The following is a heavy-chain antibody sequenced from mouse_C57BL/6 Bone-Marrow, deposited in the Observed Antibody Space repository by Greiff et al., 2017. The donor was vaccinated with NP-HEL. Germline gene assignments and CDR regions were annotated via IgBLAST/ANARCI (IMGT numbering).Heavy chain of an antibody. CDR2: IDPEDGDT. CDR1: GFNIKDYY. J-gene: IGHJ2*01. CDR3: TVYYYGSSYPDY. Sequence: VQLQQSGAELVRPGASVKLSCTASGFNIKDYYMHWVKQRPEQGLEWIGRIDPEDGDTEYAPKFQCKATMTADTSSNTAYLQLSSLTSEDTAVYYCTVYYYGSSYPDYWGQGTTLTVSS. D-gene: IGHD1-1*01. V-gene: IGHV14-1*01.